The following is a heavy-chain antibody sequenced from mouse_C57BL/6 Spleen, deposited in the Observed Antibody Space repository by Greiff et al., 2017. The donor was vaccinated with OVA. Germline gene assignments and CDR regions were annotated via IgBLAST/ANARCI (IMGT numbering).Heavy chain of an antibody. CDR3: AREEQYWYFDV. J-gene: IGHJ1*03. Sequence: DVQLQESGPGLVKPSQSLSLTCSVTGYSITSGYYWNWIRQFPGNKLEWMGYISYDGSNNYNPSLKNRISITRDTSKNQFFLKLNSVTTEDTATYYCAREEQYWYFDVWGTGTTVTVSS. V-gene: IGHV3-6*01. CDR2: ISYDGSN. CDR1: GYSITSGYY.